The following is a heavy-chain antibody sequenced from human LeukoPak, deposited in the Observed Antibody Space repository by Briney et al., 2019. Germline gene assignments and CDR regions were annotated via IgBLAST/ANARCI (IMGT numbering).Heavy chain of an antibody. J-gene: IGHJ6*03. CDR1: GYTFTGYY. Sequence: ASVKVSCKASGYTFTGYYMHWVRQAPGRGLEWMGWINPNSGGTNYAQKFQGRVTMTRDTSISTAYMELSRLRSDDTAVYYCATNPSDLYYYYYMDVWGKGTTVTISS. V-gene: IGHV1-2*02. CDR2: INPNSGGT. CDR3: ATNPSDLYYYYYMDV.